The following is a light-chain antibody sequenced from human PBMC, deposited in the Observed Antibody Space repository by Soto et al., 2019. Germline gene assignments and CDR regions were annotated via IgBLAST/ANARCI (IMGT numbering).Light chain of an antibody. V-gene: IGKV3-20*01. Sequence: EIVLTQSPGTLSLSPGERATLSCRASQSVSSSSYLAWYQQKPGQAPRLLIYGASSRATGIPDRFSGSGSGTDFTLTIIRLEPEDFAVYYCQQYGSSLTFGGGTKGEIK. CDR1: QSVSSSSY. CDR3: QQYGSSLT. J-gene: IGKJ4*01. CDR2: GAS.